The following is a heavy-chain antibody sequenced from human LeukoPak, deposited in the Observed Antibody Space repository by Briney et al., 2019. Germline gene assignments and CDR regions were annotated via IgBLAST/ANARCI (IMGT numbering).Heavy chain of an antibody. D-gene: IGHD3-9*01. CDR1: GFTLSSHC. J-gene: IGHJ6*03. CDR2: IKQDGTEK. V-gene: IGHV3-7*01. Sequence: GGSLRLSCAASGFTLSSHCMSWVRQAPGKGLEWVANIKQDGTEKYNVDSVKGRFTISRDNAKNSLYLQMNSLRAEDTAVYYCARGDRYYDILTGYYSDYYYYMDVWGKGTTVTVSS. CDR3: ARGDRYYDILTGYYSDYYYYMDV.